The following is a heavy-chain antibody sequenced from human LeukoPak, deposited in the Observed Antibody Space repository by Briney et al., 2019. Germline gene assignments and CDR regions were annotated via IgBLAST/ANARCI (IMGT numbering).Heavy chain of an antibody. J-gene: IGHJ4*02. CDR3: TSRSPPVNLERFLPIDY. D-gene: IGHD2-21*01. V-gene: IGHV4-4*02. Sequence: SGTLSLTCAVTGASISNSNWWSWVRQPPGTGLEWIGEIFHSGSTNYKPSLKSRATISVDKSKNQFSLKLNSVTAADTAVYYWTSRSPPVNLERFLPIDYWGQEPLV. CDR2: IFHSGST. CDR1: GASISNSNW.